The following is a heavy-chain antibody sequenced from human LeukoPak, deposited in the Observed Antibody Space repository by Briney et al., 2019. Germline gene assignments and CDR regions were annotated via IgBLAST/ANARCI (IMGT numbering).Heavy chain of an antibody. CDR3: AKDPTGDYDH. V-gene: IGHV3-23*01. D-gene: IGHD1-14*01. CDR1: GFTFSNYA. CDR2: ISGSGAGT. J-gene: IGHJ4*02. Sequence: GGSLRLSCAVSGFTFSNYAMTWVRQAPGKGLEWVSGISGSGAGTYYADSVKGRFTTSRDNSKNTLYLQMNSLRAEDTAVYYCAKDPTGDYDHWGQGTLVTVSS.